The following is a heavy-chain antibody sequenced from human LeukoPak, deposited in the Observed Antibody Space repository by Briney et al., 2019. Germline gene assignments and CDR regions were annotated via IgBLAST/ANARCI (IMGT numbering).Heavy chain of an antibody. J-gene: IGHJ4*02. D-gene: IGHD2-2*01. V-gene: IGHV7-4-1*02. CDR3: ARPEHGDIVVVPAAY. CDR1: GYTFTSYA. Sequence: GASVKVSCKASGYTFTSYAMNWVRQAPGKGLEWMGWINTNTGNPTYAQGFTGRFVFSLDTSVSTAYLQISSLKAEDTAVYYCARPEHGDIVVVPAAYWGQGTLVTVSS. CDR2: INTNTGNP.